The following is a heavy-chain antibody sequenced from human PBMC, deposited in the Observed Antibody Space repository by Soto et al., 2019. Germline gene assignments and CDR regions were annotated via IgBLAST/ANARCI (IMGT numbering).Heavy chain of an antibody. J-gene: IGHJ6*03. CDR1: GFTFSSYA. D-gene: IGHD2-15*01. CDR3: AKGDTHHYCSGGSCYSVDYYYMDV. V-gene: IGHV3-23*01. CDR2: ISGSGGST. Sequence: PGGSLRLSCAASGFTFSSYAMSWVRQAPGKGLEWVSAISGSGGSTYYADSVKGRYTISRDNSKNTLYLQMNSLRAEDTAVYYCAKGDTHHYCSGGSCYSVDYYYMDVWGKGTTVTVSS.